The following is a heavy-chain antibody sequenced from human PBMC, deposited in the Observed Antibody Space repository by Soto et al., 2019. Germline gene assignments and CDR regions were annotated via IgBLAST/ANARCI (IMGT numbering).Heavy chain of an antibody. CDR1: GGSIIDGQTY. Sequence: QVQLQESGPGLVKPSQTLSLTRTVSGGSIIDGQTYLNWIRQHPERGLEWMGYINYRGTTNYSPALKSRILISIDTSKNQFSLRLSSVTAADTAVYYCARDAPGVAPYWGQGTLVTVSS. D-gene: IGHD2-15*01. CDR2: INYRGTT. V-gene: IGHV4-31*03. J-gene: IGHJ4*02. CDR3: ARDAPGVAPY.